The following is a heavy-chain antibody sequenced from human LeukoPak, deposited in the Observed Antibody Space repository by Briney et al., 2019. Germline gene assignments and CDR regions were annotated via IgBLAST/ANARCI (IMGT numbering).Heavy chain of an antibody. D-gene: IGHD3-22*01. CDR2: IKQDGSEK. Sequence: PGGSLRLSCAASGFTFSSYWMSWVRQAPGKGLEWVANIKQDGSEKYYVDSVKGRFTISRDNAKNSLYLQMNSLRAEDTAVYYCASIGDDNAFDIWGQGTMVTVSS. V-gene: IGHV3-7*01. CDR3: ASIGDDNAFDI. CDR1: GFTFSSYW. J-gene: IGHJ3*02.